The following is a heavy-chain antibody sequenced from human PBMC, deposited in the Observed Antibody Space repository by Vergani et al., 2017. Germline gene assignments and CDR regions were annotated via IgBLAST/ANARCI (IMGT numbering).Heavy chain of an antibody. CDR1: GFTFIMHA. D-gene: IGHD5-18*01. CDR2: ISDNGGTT. J-gene: IGHJ4*02. CDR3: AKTGGGAEVWLLGNEGLDY. V-gene: IGHV3-23*01. Sequence: EVQLLESGGDLVQPGGSLRLSCAASGFTFIMHAMSWVRQAPGKGLEWVSIISDNGGTTYYADSVKGRFTISRDNSKKTLYLQMNRLRTEDTAIYYCAKTGGGAEVWLLGNEGLDYWGQGTLVTVSS.